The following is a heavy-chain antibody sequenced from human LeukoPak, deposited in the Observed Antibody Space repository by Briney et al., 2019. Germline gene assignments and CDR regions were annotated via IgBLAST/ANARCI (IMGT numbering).Heavy chain of an antibody. CDR1: GYTFTSYG. CDR2: ISAYNGNT. CDR3: ARGFLSLRYFDWLPDAFDI. Sequence: ASVKVSCKASGYTFTSYGISWVRQAPGQGLEWMGCISAYNGNTNYAQKLQGRVTMTTDTSTSTAYMELRSLRSDDTAVYYCARGFLSLRYFDWLPDAFDIWGQGTMVTVSS. D-gene: IGHD3-9*01. J-gene: IGHJ3*02. V-gene: IGHV1-18*01.